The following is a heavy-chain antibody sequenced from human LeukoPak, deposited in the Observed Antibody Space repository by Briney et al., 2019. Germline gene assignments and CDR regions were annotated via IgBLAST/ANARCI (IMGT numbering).Heavy chain of an antibody. CDR1: EFAFSTYN. CDR2: ISTGSSTT. D-gene: IGHD4-23*01. CDR3: ARVAAGYSVNYFDY. Sequence: GGSLRLSCAASEFAFSTYNMNWVRQAPGKGLEWVSYISTGSSTTHYADSVKSRFTISRDNVENSLYLQMNSLRDEDTAVYYCARVAAGYSVNYFDYWGQGTLVTVSS. V-gene: IGHV3-48*02. J-gene: IGHJ4*02.